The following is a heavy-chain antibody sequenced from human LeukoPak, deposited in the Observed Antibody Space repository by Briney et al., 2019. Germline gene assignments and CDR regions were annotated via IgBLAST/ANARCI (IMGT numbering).Heavy chain of an antibody. CDR2: ISGGGGDI. D-gene: IGHD1-26*01. V-gene: IGHV3-23*01. CDR3: ARSYVGADRYFDY. CDR1: GFTFSTYA. J-gene: IGHJ4*02. Sequence: GGSLRLSCAASGFTFSTYAMSWVRQAPGKGLEWVSAISGGGGDIYYADSVKGRFTISRDNSKNTLYLQMNSLRAEDTAVYYCARSYVGADRYFDYWGRGTLVTVSS.